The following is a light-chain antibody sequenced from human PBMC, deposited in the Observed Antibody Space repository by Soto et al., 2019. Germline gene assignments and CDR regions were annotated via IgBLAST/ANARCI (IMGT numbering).Light chain of an antibody. J-gene: IGLJ2*01. CDR1: SGHSSYA. CDR2: LNSDGSH. Sequence: QSVLTQSPSASASLGASVKLTCTLSSGHSSYAIAWHQQQPEKGPRYLMKLNSDGSHSKGDGIPDRFPGSSSGAERYLTISSLQSEDEADYYCQTWGTGIRVVFGGGTQLTVL. CDR3: QTWGTGIRVV. V-gene: IGLV4-69*01.